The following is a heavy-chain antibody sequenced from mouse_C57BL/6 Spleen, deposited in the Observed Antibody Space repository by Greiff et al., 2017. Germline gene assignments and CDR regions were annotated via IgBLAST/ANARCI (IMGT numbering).Heavy chain of an antibody. CDR1: GYTFTSYW. Sequence: QVQLQQSGAELVMPGASVKLSCKASGYTFTSYWMHWVKQRPGQGLEWIGEIDPSDSYTNYNQKFKGKSTLTVDKSSSTAYMQLSSLTSEDSAVYYCARKGEIYDGYYDAMDYWGQGTSVTVSS. CDR3: ARKGEIYDGYYDAMDY. D-gene: IGHD2-3*01. CDR2: IDPSDSYT. V-gene: IGHV1-69*01. J-gene: IGHJ4*01.